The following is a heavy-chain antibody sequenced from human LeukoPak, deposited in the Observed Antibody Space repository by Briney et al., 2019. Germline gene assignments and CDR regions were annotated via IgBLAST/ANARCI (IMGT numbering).Heavy chain of an antibody. V-gene: IGHV3-23*01. CDR1: GFTFSSYG. Sequence: GGSLRLSCAASGFTFSSYGMSWVRQAPGKGLGWVSAISGSGGDTYYADSVKGRFTISRDNAKNSLYLQMNSLRAEDTALYYCAKDSSPWFGEDKGQAFDYWGQGTLVTVSS. CDR3: AKDSSPWFGEDKGQAFDY. J-gene: IGHJ4*02. D-gene: IGHD3-10*01. CDR2: ISGSGGDT.